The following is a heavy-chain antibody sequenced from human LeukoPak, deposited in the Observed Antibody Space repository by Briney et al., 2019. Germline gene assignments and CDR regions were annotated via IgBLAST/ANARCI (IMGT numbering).Heavy chain of an antibody. CDR2: ISSSSSTI. Sequence: PGGSLRLSCAASGFTFSSYSMNWVRQAPGKGLEWVSYISSSSSTISYADSVKGRFTISRDNAKNSLYLQMNSLRAEDTAVYSCARAHPAYAHYWGQGTLVTVSS. V-gene: IGHV3-48*01. J-gene: IGHJ4*02. CDR3: ARAHPAYAHY. CDR1: GFTFSSYS. D-gene: IGHD4-17*01.